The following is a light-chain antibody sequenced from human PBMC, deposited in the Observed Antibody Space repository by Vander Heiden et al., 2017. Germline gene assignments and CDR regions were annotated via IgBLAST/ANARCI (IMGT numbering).Light chain of an antibody. CDR1: NIGSKS. J-gene: IGLJ3*02. Sequence: SYVLTQPPSVSVAPGQTASITCGGNNIGSKSVHWYQQKPGQAPVVVVYNDSDRPSGIPERLSGSNSGNTATLTISRVEAGDEADYYCQVWDRSTDHWVFGGGTKLTVL. CDR2: NDS. CDR3: QVWDRSTDHWV. V-gene: IGLV3-21*02.